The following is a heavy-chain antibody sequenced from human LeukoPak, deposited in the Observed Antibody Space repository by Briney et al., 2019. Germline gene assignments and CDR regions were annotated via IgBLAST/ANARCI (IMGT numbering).Heavy chain of an antibody. D-gene: IGHD1-26*01. CDR3: ARDSGSYSIDY. CDR2: MYLSGTD. Sequence: SETLSLTCAVSGGSISSVSLWSWVRQPPGKGLEWVGEMYLSGTDTYNPSLKSRVTISLDRSKNQLSLKLSSVTAADTAVYYCARDSGSYSIDYWGQGTLVTVSS. J-gene: IGHJ4*02. CDR1: GGSISSVSL. V-gene: IGHV4-4*02.